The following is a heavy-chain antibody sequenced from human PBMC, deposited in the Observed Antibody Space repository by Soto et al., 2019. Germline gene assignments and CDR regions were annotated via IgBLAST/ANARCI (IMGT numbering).Heavy chain of an antibody. J-gene: IGHJ4*02. CDR3: ARRGSGSDYDY. CDR2: ISGSGGST. D-gene: IGHD1-26*01. V-gene: IGHV3-23*01. Sequence: EVQLLESGGGLVQPGGSLRLSCAASGVTFSSYAMRWVRQAPVKGLEWVSAISGSGGSTYYADSVKGRFTISRDNSNNTLYLQMNSLRAEDTAVYYCARRGSGSDYDYWGQGTLVTVSS. CDR1: GVTFSSYA.